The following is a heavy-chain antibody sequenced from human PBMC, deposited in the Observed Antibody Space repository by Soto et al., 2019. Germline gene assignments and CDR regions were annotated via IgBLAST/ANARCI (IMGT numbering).Heavy chain of an antibody. Sequence: ASVKVSCKASGYTFTNYGITWVRQAPGQGLEWMGWISAYNGDTHYTQRLQGRVTMTTDTSTSTAYMELSSLRSEDTAVYYCASAVDAGFLTGYLTYYYGMDVWGQGTTVTVSS. V-gene: IGHV1-18*01. CDR1: GYTFTNYG. CDR2: ISAYNGDT. D-gene: IGHD3-9*01. J-gene: IGHJ6*02. CDR3: ASAVDAGFLTGYLTYYYGMDV.